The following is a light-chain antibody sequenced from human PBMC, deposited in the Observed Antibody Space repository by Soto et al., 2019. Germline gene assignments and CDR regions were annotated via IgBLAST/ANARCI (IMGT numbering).Light chain of an antibody. V-gene: IGLV4-60*02. J-gene: IGLJ3*02. CDR1: SGHSSYI. Sequence: QLVLTQSSSASASLGSSVKLTCTLSSGHSSYIIAWHQQQPGKAPRYLMKLEGSGSYNKGSGLPDRFSGSTSGADRYLTISNLQFDDEADYSCETWDFNARVFGGGTKVTFL. CDR3: ETWDFNARV. CDR2: LEGSGSY.